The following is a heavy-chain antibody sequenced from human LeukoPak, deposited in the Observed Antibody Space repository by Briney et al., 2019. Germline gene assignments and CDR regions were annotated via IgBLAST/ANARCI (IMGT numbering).Heavy chain of an antibody. CDR1: GGSISTYY. CDR3: AREFHP. Sequence: SETLSLTCTVSGGSISTYYWSWIRQPPGKGLEWIGQIYYSGSTYFNPSLKSRVTISLDTSKSQFSLKLTSVTAADTAVYYCAREFHPWGQGTLVSVSS. J-gene: IGHJ5*02. CDR2: IYYSGST. V-gene: IGHV4-59*01.